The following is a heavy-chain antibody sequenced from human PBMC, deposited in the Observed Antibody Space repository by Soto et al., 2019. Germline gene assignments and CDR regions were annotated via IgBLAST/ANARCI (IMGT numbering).Heavy chain of an antibody. CDR3: ARDYYRFNSGYGFSMDV. CDR2: ISYDGSNK. CDR1: GFTFSNYG. J-gene: IGHJ6*02. D-gene: IGHD5-12*01. V-gene: IGHV3-30*03. Sequence: GGSLRLSCAASGFTFSNYGMYWVRQAPGKGLEWVAFISYDGSNKYYADSVKGRFTISRDNSKNTLYLQMNSLRAEDTAVYYCARDYYRFNSGYGFSMDVWGQGTTVTVSS.